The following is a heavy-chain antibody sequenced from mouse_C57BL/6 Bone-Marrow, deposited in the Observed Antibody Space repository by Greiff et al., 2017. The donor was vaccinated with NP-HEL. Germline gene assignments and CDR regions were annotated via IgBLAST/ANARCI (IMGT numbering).Heavy chain of an antibody. CDR3: ARAYYYGSSYVSWFAY. J-gene: IGHJ3*01. D-gene: IGHD1-1*01. CDR1: GYTFTSYW. V-gene: IGHV1-69*01. CDR2: IDPSDSYT. Sequence: QVPLQQPGAELVMPGASVKLSCKASGYTFTSYWMHWVKQRPGQGLEWIGEIDPSDSYTNYNQKFKGKSTLTVDKSSSTAYMQLSSLTSEDSAVYYCARAYYYGSSYVSWFAYWGQGTLVTVSA.